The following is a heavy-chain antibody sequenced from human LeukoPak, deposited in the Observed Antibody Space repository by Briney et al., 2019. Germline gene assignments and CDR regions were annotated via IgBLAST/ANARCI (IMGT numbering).Heavy chain of an antibody. J-gene: IGHJ4*02. V-gene: IGHV3-53*01. D-gene: IGHD3-16*01. CDR3: ARLRITSSQYYFDY. CDR1: GFTVSSNY. Sequence: PGGSLRLSCAASGFTVSSNYMSWVRQAPGKGLEWVSVIYSGGSTYYADSVKGRFTISRDNSKNTLYLQMNSLRAEDTAVYYCARLRITSSQYYFDYWGQGTLVTVSS. CDR2: IYSGGST.